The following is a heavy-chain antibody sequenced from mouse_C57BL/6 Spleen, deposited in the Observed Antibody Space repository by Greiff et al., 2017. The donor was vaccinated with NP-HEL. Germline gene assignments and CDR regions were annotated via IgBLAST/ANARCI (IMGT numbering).Heavy chain of an antibody. CDR2: IRNKANGYTT. D-gene: IGHD2-1*01. CDR3: ARSPPYGNYGYYAMDY. Sequence: EVQGVESGGGLVQPGGSLSLSCAASGFTFTDYYMSWVRQPPGKALEWLGFIRNKANGYTTEYSASVKGRFTISRDNSQSILYLQMNALRAEDSATYYCARSPPYGNYGYYAMDYWGQGTSVTVSS. CDR1: GFTFTDYY. V-gene: IGHV7-3*01. J-gene: IGHJ4*01.